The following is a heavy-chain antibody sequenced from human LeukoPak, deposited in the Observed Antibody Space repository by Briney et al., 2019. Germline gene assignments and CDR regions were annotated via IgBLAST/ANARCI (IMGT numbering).Heavy chain of an antibody. V-gene: IGHV3-33*01. CDR1: GFTFRSYG. CDR2: IWYDGSNK. Sequence: GGSLRLSCAASGFTFRSYGMHWVRQAPGKGLEWVAVIWYDGSNKYYADSVKGRFTVSRDNSKNTLYLQMNSLRAEDTAVYYCATAVASSSGWYADYWGQGTLVTVSS. J-gene: IGHJ4*02. D-gene: IGHD6-19*01. CDR3: ATAVASSSGWYADY.